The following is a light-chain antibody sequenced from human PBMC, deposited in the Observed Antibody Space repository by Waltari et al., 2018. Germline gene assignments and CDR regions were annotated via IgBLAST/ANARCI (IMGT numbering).Light chain of an antibody. V-gene: IGKV3-20*01. J-gene: IGKJ2*01. CDR1: QSVSSSY. CDR3: QQYGSSPHT. CDR2: GAS. Sequence: EIVLTQSPGTLSLSPGERATLSCRASQSVSSSYLAWYQQKPGPAPRLLIYGASSRATGIPDRFSGSGSGTDFTLTISRLEPEDVAVYYCQQYGSSPHTFGQGTKLEIK.